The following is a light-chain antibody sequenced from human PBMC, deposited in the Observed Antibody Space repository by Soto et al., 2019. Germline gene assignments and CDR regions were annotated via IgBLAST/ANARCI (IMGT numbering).Light chain of an antibody. CDR2: GNS. J-gene: IGLJ1*01. V-gene: IGLV1-40*01. CDR3: QSHDSSLSAYV. CDR1: SSNIGAGYD. Sequence: QSVLTPPPSVSGAPGQRVTISCTGSSSNIGAGYDVHWYQQLPGTAPKLLIYGNSNRPSGVPDRFSGSKSGTSASLAITGLQAEDEADFYCQSHDSSLSAYVFGTGTKVTVL.